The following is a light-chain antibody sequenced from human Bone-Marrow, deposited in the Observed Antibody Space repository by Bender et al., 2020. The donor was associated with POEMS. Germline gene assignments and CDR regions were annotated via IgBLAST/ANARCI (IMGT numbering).Light chain of an antibody. Sequence: QSSLTQPPSASGSPGQSVAISCTGTSSDVGGYNYVSWYQQHPGKAPKFVIYEVTKRPSGVPDRFSGSKSGNTASLTVSGLQAEDEADYYCSSYAGSNNVVFGRGTKLTVL. CDR3: SSYAGSNNVV. CDR1: SSDVGGYNY. V-gene: IGLV2-8*01. CDR2: EVT. J-gene: IGLJ2*01.